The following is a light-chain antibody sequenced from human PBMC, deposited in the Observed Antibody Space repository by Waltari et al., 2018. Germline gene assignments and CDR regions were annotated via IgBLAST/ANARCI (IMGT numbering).Light chain of an antibody. V-gene: IGKV4-1*01. J-gene: IGKJ5*01. CDR1: QTVMYFSNNKDS. CDR2: WAS. Sequence: DIVMTQSPDSLAVSLGERATINCKSSQTVMYFSNNKDSLACYQQKPGQPPKLLIYWASTRESGVPDRFSGSGSATNFTLTINSLQAEDVAVYWCQQYITSPVTFGQGTRLEIK. CDR3: QQYITSPVT.